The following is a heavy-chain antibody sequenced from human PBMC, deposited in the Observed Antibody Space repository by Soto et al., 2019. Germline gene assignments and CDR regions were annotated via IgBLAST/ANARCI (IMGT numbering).Heavy chain of an antibody. Sequence: QVQLVESGGGVVQPGRSLRLSCAASGFTFSTYAMEWVRQAPGKGLDWVALISYDGNNKYYADSVSGRFTISRDNSKNTLYLQMNTLRPEDTALYFCARPVEPFYYYGMDVWGQGTTVTVSS. V-gene: IGHV3-30-3*01. CDR1: GFTFSTYA. J-gene: IGHJ6*02. CDR2: ISYDGNNK. CDR3: ARPVEPFYYYGMDV.